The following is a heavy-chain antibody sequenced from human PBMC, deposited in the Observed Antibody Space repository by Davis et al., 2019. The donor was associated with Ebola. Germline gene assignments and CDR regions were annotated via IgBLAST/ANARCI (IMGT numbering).Heavy chain of an antibody. V-gene: IGHV3-33*01. D-gene: IGHD5-18*01. Sequence: GESLKISCAASGFTFSSYGMHWVRQAPGKGLEWVAVIWYDGSNKYYADSVKGRFTISRDNSKNTLYLQMNSLKTEDTAVYYCTTGIQLQAFDIWGQGTMVTVSS. CDR1: GFTFSSYG. CDR2: IWYDGSNK. J-gene: IGHJ3*02. CDR3: TTGIQLQAFDI.